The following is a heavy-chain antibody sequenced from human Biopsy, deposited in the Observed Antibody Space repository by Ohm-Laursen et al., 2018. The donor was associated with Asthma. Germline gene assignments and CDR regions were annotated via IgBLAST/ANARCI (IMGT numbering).Heavy chain of an antibody. CDR2: ISYTGNT. Sequence: GTLSLTCIVSGGSMSSRSYSWGWIRQPPGKGLEWIGSISYTGNTDIPSLRSRVTLSVDTSKNNFSLKLTSVTAADTAVFYCARHWNWGSFFDYWGQGMLVTVSS. CDR3: ARHWNWGSFFDY. V-gene: IGHV4-39*01. J-gene: IGHJ4*02. CDR1: GGSMSSRSYS. D-gene: IGHD7-27*01.